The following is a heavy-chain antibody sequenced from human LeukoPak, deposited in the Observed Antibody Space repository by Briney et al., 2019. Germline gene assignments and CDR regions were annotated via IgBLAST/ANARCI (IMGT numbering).Heavy chain of an antibody. CDR2: IYHSGST. CDR1: GGSISSSNW. CDR3: AGNVLLDAFDI. Sequence: PSETLSLTCAVSGGSISSSNWWSWVRPPPGKGLEWIGEIYHSGSTNYNLSLKSRVTISVDKSKNQFSLKLSSVTAADTAVYYCAGNVLLDAFDIWGQGTMVTVSS. V-gene: IGHV4-4*02. J-gene: IGHJ3*02. D-gene: IGHD3-10*02.